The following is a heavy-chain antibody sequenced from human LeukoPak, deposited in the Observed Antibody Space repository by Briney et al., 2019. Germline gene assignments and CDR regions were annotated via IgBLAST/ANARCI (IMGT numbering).Heavy chain of an antibody. CDR3: ARGSLSGGYGAFEI. D-gene: IGHD5-18*01. J-gene: IGHJ3*02. CDR2: IGNRDNR. CDR1: GFIFSNYD. V-gene: IGHV3-13*04. Sequence: GGSLRLSCAASGFIFSNYDMFWLRQSTGTGLEWVSVIGNRDNRYYVDSVKGRFTISREDGKNSLYLQMNSLRVEDTGVYHCARGSLSGGYGAFEIWGQGTVVTVSS.